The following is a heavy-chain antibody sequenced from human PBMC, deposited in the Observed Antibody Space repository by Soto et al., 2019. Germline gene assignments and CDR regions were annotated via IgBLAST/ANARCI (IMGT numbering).Heavy chain of an antibody. J-gene: IGHJ3*02. Sequence: QVQLQESGPGLVKPSQTLSLTCTVSGGSISSGGYYWSWIRQHPGKGLEWIGYIYYSGSTYYNPSLKSRVTISVDTSKNQFSLKLSSVTAADTAVFYCARGGNSAFAFDIWGQGTMVTVSS. V-gene: IGHV4-31*03. D-gene: IGHD2-21*02. CDR1: GGSISSGGYY. CDR2: IYYSGST. CDR3: ARGGNSAFAFDI.